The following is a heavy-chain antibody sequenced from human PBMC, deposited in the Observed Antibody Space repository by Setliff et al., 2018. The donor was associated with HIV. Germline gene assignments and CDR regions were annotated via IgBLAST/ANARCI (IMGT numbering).Heavy chain of an antibody. CDR1: GSFISSGYF. D-gene: IGHD3-10*01. V-gene: IGHV4-38-2*02. Sequence: SETLSLTCTVSGSFISSGYFWGWIRQSPGKGLEWIGEIYHSGSANYNPSLKSRVIISVDTSKNQFSLKLRSVTAADTAVYYCATSGSWFGEFKWGQGTLVTVSS. CDR2: IYHSGSA. J-gene: IGHJ4*02. CDR3: ATSGSWFGEFK.